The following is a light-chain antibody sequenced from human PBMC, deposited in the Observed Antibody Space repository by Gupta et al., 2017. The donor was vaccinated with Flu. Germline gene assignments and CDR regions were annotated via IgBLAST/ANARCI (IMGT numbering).Light chain of an antibody. V-gene: IGLV1-47*01. CDR2: RNN. J-gene: IGLJ1*01. CDR3: AAWDDSLSAYV. CDR1: SSNIGSNY. Sequence: VTHCCSRSSSNIGSNYVHGYQQLPGTAPKLLIYRNNQRPSGVPDRFSGSKSGTSASLAISGLRSEDEADYYCAAWDDSLSAYVFGTGTKVTVL.